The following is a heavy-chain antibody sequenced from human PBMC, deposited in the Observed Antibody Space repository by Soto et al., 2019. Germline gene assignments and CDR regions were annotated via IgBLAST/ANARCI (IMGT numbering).Heavy chain of an antibody. J-gene: IGHJ4*02. V-gene: IGHV3-21*06. CDR2: ISRTTNYI. CDR3: ARESDDRTSNFDS. CDR1: GFTFTRYS. Sequence: EVQLVESGGGLVKPGGSLRLSCAASGFTFTRYSMNWVRQAPGKGLEWVSSISRTTNYIYYGDSMKGRFTISRDNAKNSLYLEMKSLRAEDTAVYYCARESDDRTSNFDSWGQGTLVTVSS.